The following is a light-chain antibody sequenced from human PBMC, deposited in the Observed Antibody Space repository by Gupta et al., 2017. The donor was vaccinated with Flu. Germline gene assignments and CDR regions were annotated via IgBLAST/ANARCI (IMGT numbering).Light chain of an antibody. CDR2: EVS. CDR1: ASDVGGNNY. V-gene: IGLV2-14*01. Sequence: SITITCTGTASDVGGNNYVSWHQHHPDKPLRLMVYEVSSRPAVVASRFSGSKSGNTASLTISEPEGEDEADYYYGSDTSSNYLEFGGGTKLTVL. J-gene: IGLJ3*02. CDR3: GSDTSSNYLE.